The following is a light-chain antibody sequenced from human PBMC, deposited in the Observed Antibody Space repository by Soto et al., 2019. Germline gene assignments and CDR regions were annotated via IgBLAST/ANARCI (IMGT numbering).Light chain of an antibody. CDR1: QSVSSY. CDR2: DAS. Sequence: EIVLTQSASTLSLSAGERATLSWRASQSVSSYLAWYQQKNGQAPRLLIYDASNRATGIPARFSGSGSGTDFNLTISSLETEDFAVYYCQQRSNWPPTFGQGTRLEIK. J-gene: IGKJ5*01. CDR3: QQRSNWPPT. V-gene: IGKV3-11*01.